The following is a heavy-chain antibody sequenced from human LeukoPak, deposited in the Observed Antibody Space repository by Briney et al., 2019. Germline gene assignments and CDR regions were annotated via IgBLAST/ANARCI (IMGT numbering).Heavy chain of an antibody. D-gene: IGHD1-26*01. Sequence: SETLSLTCTVSGGSVSSGSYYWSWIRQPPGKGLEWIGYIYYSGSTNYNPSLKSRVTISVDTSKNQFSLKLSSVTAADTAFYYCARVGNSGTYQFDYWGQGTLVTVSS. J-gene: IGHJ4*02. V-gene: IGHV4-61*01. CDR1: GGSVSSGSYY. CDR3: ARVGNSGTYQFDY. CDR2: IYYSGST.